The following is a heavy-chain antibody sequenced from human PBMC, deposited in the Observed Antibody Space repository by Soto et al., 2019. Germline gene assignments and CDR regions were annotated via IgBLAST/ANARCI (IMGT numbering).Heavy chain of an antibody. V-gene: IGHV4-39*01. CDR3: ARPHYYYYYGMDV. CDR1: GASITMGTSD. Sequence: SDPLSLTCTFYGASITMGTSDWDWIRQPPGKGLQWIGSSSYTGNTYFNPSLRSRVTISVDTSKNQFSLRLTSVTAADTAVYYCARPHYYYYYGMDVWGQGTTVT. CDR2: SSYTGNT. J-gene: IGHJ6*02.